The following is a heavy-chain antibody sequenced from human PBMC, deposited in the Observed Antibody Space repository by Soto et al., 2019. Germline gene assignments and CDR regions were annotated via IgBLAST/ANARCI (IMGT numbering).Heavy chain of an antibody. Sequence: QVQLQESGPGLVKPSETLSLTCTVSGGSISSYYWSWIRQPPGKGLEWIGYIYYSGSTNYNPSLKSRVTISVDTSKNQFSLKLSSVTAADTAVYYCARVDSSPSRFDPWGQGTLVTVSS. CDR2: IYYSGST. J-gene: IGHJ5*02. CDR3: ARVDSSPSRFDP. V-gene: IGHV4-59*01. CDR1: GGSISSYY. D-gene: IGHD6-13*01.